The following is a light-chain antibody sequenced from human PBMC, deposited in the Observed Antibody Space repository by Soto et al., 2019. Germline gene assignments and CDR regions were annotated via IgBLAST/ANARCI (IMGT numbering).Light chain of an antibody. CDR2: DVS. Sequence: QSVLTQPASVSGSPGQSITISCTGTSSDVGGYNYVSWYQQHPGKAPKLMIYDVSNRPSGVSNRFSGSKSGNTASLTISGLQADVVADYYCSSYTSSSTHVFGTGTIVTV. CDR1: SSDVGGYNY. V-gene: IGLV2-14*01. J-gene: IGLJ1*01. CDR3: SSYTSSSTHV.